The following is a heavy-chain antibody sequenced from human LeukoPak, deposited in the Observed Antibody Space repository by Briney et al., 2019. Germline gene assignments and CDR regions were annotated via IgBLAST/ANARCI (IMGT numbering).Heavy chain of an antibody. V-gene: IGHV3-30*09. CDR1: GFTFTNYA. CDR3: AGEVWIPVAGRYYFDC. CDR2: ISSDGNNK. J-gene: IGHJ4*02. D-gene: IGHD6-19*01. Sequence: PERSLRLSCAASGFTFTNYAMHWVRQAPGKGLEWVAVISSDGNNKYYADSVKGRFVISRDNSKNALYLQMNSLRAEDTGVYYCAGEVWIPVAGRYYFDCWGQGTLVTVSS.